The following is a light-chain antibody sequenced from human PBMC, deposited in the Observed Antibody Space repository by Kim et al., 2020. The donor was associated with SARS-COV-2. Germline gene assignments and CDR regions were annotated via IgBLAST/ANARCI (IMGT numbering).Light chain of an antibody. CDR1: SGHSYYA. CDR3: QTWGTGIRV. Sequence: QPVLTQSPSASASLGASVKLTCTLSSGHSYYALAWHQQQPEKGPRYLMNLNSDGSHNKGDGIPDRFSGSSSGAEHYCTISSLQSEDEADYYCQTWGTGIRVFGGGTQLTVL. CDR2: LNSDGSH. J-gene: IGLJ3*02. V-gene: IGLV4-69*01.